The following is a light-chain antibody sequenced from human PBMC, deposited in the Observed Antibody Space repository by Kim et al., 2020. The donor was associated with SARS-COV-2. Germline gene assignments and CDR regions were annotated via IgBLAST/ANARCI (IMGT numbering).Light chain of an antibody. CDR1: HNVGIS. J-gene: IGKJ4*01. CDR2: DAA. CDR3: HRRVNCPPALT. Sequence: PGERPPPSPTASHNVGISLASYQQTPNQAPRLLIYDAAIMAPGIPDRCSVSGSGSDFTLTIGSLSPEDFAVYYCHRRVNCPPALTFGGGTKVDIK. V-gene: IGKV3-11*01.